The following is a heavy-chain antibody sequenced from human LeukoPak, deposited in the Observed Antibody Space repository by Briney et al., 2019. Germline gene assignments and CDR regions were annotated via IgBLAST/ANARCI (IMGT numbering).Heavy chain of an antibody. V-gene: IGHV1-2*02. Sequence: ASVKVSCKASGYTFTGYYMHWVRQAPGQGLEWMGWINPNSGGTNYAQKFQGRVTMTRDTSISTAYMELSRLRSDDTAVYYCARWQYQLLYGYYYHYMDVWGKGTTVTVSS. CDR3: ARWQYQLLYGYYYHYMDV. CDR2: INPNSGGT. CDR1: GYTFTGYY. J-gene: IGHJ6*03. D-gene: IGHD2-2*02.